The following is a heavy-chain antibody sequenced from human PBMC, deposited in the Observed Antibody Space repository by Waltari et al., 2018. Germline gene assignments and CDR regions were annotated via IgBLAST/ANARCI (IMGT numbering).Heavy chain of an antibody. CDR2: IGPDGSDK. D-gene: IGHD1-1*01. CDR3: VGWNDPINS. Sequence: EAQLVQSGGGLVQPGGSLTLSCGASGLTISRFWMTWIRQAPGQGLQWVAHIGPDGSDKYYVDSVKGRFTISRDNAENSLLLQMSSLRVEDTALYYCVGWNDPINSWGQGTLVAVSS. V-gene: IGHV3-7*01. J-gene: IGHJ4*02. CDR1: GLTISRFW.